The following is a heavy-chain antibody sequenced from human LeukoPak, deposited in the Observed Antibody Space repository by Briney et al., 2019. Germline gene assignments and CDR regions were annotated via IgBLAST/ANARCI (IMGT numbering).Heavy chain of an antibody. Sequence: PGGSLRLSCAASGFTFSSYGMHWVRQAPGKGLEWVAVIWYDGSNKYYADSVKGRFTISRDNSKNTLYLQMNSLRAEDTAVYYCTKGSAGGRPYYFDNWGQGTLVTVSS. V-gene: IGHV3-30*02. CDR3: TKGSAGGRPYYFDN. CDR1: GFTFSSYG. CDR2: IWYDGSNK. J-gene: IGHJ4*02. D-gene: IGHD2-15*01.